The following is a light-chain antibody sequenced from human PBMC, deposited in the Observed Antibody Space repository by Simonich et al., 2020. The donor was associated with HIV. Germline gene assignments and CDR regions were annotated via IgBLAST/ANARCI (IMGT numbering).Light chain of an antibody. CDR1: SCDVGGYNY. Sequence: QSALTQPASVSGSPGQSITISCTGTSCDVGGYNYVSWYQQHPGKAPNLMIYDVSKRPSGVSNRFSGSKSGNTASLTIAGLQAEDEADYYCSSYTSSSTLVFGGGTKLTVL. CDR3: SSYTSSSTLV. J-gene: IGLJ3*02. V-gene: IGLV2-14*01. CDR2: DVS.